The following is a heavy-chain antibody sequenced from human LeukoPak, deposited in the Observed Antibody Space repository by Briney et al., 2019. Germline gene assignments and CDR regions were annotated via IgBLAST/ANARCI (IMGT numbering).Heavy chain of an antibody. V-gene: IGHV3-23*01. CDR3: AKVIVGATVSDY. CDR2: ISGSGGST. D-gene: IGHD1-26*01. CDR1: GFTFSSYA. Sequence: GRSLRLSCAASGFTFSSYAMHWVRQAPGKGLEWVSAISGSGGSTYYADSVKGRFTISRDNSKNTLYLQMNSLRAEDTAVYYCAKVIVGATVSDYWGQGTLVTVSS. J-gene: IGHJ4*02.